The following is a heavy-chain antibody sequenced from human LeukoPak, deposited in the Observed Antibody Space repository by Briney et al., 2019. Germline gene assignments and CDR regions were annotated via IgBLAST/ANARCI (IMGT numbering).Heavy chain of an antibody. CDR3: ARSAPGAIVVVPAAIVWFDP. V-gene: IGHV1-69*05. CDR1: GGTFSSYA. Sequence: SVKVSCKASGGTFSSYAISWVRQAPGQGLEWMGGIIPIFGTANYAQKFQGRVTITTDESTSTAYMELSSLRSEDTAVYYCARSAPGAIVVVPAAIVWFDPWGQGTLVTVSS. J-gene: IGHJ5*02. D-gene: IGHD2-2*01. CDR2: IIPIFGTA.